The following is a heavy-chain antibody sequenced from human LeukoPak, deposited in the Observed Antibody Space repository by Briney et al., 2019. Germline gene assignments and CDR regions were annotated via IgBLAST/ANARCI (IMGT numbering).Heavy chain of an antibody. CDR2: ISGSGGSGDST. Sequence: PGGSLRLSCAASGFTFSIYAMSWVRQAPGKGLEWVSAISGSGGSGDSTYYADSVKGLFTISRDNSKNTLYLQMNSLRAEDTAVYYCAKEATMIVVAPVANYWGQGTLVTVSS. CDR1: GFTFSIYA. D-gene: IGHD3-22*01. CDR3: AKEATMIVVAPVANY. V-gene: IGHV3-23*01. J-gene: IGHJ4*02.